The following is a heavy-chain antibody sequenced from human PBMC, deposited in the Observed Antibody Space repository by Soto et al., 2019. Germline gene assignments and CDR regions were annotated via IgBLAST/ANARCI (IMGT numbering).Heavy chain of an antibody. Sequence: EVQLVQSGAEVKKPGESLQISCEASGYSFSTYWIGWVRQVPGKGLEWVGLIYAANSETRYSPSFQGQVTLSVDKSINTAYLQWSSLKASDTAIYYCGRHPPTPAHNGYLDPLGQGTLVTVSS. CDR1: GYSFSTYW. CDR3: GRHPPTPAHNGYLDP. J-gene: IGHJ5*02. V-gene: IGHV5-51*01. CDR2: IYAANSET. D-gene: IGHD1-7*01.